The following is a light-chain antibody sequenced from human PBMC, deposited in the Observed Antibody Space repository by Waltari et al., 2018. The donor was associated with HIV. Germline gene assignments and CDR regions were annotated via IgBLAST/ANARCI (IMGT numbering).Light chain of an antibody. J-gene: IGLJ2*01. V-gene: IGLV1-47*01. CDR2: RNN. CDR1: SSNIGSNY. Sequence: QSVLTQPPSASGTPGQRVTISCSGSSSNIGSNYVYWYQQLPGTAPKLLIQRNNPRPSGVPDRFSGSKSGTSASLAISGLRSEDEADYYCAAWDDSLNGPVFGGGTKLTIL. CDR3: AAWDDSLNGPV.